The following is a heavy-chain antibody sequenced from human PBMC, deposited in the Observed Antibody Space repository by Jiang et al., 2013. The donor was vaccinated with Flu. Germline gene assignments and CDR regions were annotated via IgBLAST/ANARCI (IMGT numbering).Heavy chain of an antibody. V-gene: IGHV4-34*01. CDR3: ARRRGIQLWSSPFDY. D-gene: IGHD5-18*01. Sequence: LLKPSETLSLTCAVYGGSFSGYYWSWIRQPPGKGLEWIGEINHSGGTNYNPSLKSRVTISVDTSKNQFSLKLSSVTAADTAVYYCARRRGIQLWSSPFDYWGQGTLVTVSS. CDR1: GGSFSGYY. J-gene: IGHJ4*02. CDR2: INHSGGT.